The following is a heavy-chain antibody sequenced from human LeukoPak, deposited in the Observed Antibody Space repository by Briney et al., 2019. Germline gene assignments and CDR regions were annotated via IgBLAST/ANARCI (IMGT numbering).Heavy chain of an antibody. J-gene: IGHJ4*02. CDR3: ARDQF. Sequence: GGSLRLSCTASGFTFSSYWMSWVRQAPGKGLEWVATIKPDGSEKKYVDSVKGRFTIARDNAKNSLYLRMDSLRVEDTAVSYCARDQFWGQGTLVTVSS. D-gene: IGHD5-24*01. CDR1: GFTFSSYW. V-gene: IGHV3-7*04. CDR2: IKPDGSEK.